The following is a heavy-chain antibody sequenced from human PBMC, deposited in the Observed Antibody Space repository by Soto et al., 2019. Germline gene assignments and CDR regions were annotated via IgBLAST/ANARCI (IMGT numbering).Heavy chain of an antibody. CDR1: GFTFSNAW. V-gene: IGHV3-15*01. D-gene: IGHD6-6*01. Sequence: PGGSLRLSCAASGFTFSNAWMSWVRQAPGKGLEWVGRIKSKTDGGTTDYAAPVKGRFTISRDDSKNTLYLQMNSLKTEDTAVYYCTVGSKQLGPYYYYYYGMDVWGQGTTVTVSS. CDR3: TVGSKQLGPYYYYYYGMDV. J-gene: IGHJ6*02. CDR2: IKSKTDGGTT.